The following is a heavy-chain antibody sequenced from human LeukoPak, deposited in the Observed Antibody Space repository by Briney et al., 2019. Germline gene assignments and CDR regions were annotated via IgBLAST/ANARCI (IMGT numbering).Heavy chain of an antibody. D-gene: IGHD3-22*01. CDR3: ARDLNPYYYDSSGYPYFDY. CDR1: GFTFSSYS. J-gene: IGHJ4*02. Sequence: GGSLRLSCAASGFTFSSYSMNWVRQAPGKGLEWVSCISSSSSTIYYADSVKGRFTISRDNAKNSLYLQMNSLRAEDTAVYYCARDLNPYYYDSSGYPYFDYWGQGTLVTVSS. V-gene: IGHV3-48*01. CDR2: ISSSSSTI.